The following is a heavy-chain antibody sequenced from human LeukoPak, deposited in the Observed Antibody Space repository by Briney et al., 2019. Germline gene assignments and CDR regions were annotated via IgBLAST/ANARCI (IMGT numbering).Heavy chain of an antibody. J-gene: IGHJ3*02. V-gene: IGHV3-21*01. D-gene: IGHD1-1*01. CDR2: ISSSSSYI. CDR3: ARLWNDAFDI. Sequence: GGSLRLSCAASGFTFSSYWMSWVRQAPGKGLEWVSSISSSSSYIYYADSVKGRFTISRDNAKNSLYLQMNSLRAEDTAVYYCARLWNDAFDIWGQGTMVTVSS. CDR1: GFTFSSYW.